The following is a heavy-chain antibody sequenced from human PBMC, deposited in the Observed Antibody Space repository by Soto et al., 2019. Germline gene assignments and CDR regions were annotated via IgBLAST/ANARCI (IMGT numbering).Heavy chain of an antibody. J-gene: IGHJ4*02. CDR1: GFTFSSYG. CDR2: ISYEGSIK. Sequence: QVQLVESGGGVVQPGRSLRLSCAASGFTFSSYGMHWVRQAPGKGLEWVALISYEGSIKYYADSVKGRFTISRDNSKNTLFLQMSSLRVDDTAVYYCAEYIALTVVSPSHWGQGTLVTVSS. CDR3: AEYIALTVVSPSH. D-gene: IGHD3-22*01. V-gene: IGHV3-30*18.